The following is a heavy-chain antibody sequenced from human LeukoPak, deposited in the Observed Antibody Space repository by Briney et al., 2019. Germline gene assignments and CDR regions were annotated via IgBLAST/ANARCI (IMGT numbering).Heavy chain of an antibody. J-gene: IGHJ4*02. V-gene: IGHV3-21*01. D-gene: IGHD3-22*01. CDR2: ISSSSSYI. CDR1: GFTFSSYS. CDR3: ARDGPYYYDSSGYYSIDY. Sequence: GGSLRLSCAASGFTFSSYSMNSGRQAPGKGQEWVSSISSSSSYIYYAASVKGRFTISRDNAKNSLYLQMNSLRAEDTAVYYCARDGPYYYDSSGYYSIDYWGQGTLVTVSS.